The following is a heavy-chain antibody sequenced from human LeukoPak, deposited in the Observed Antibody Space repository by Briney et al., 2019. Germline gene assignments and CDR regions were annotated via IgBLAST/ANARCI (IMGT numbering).Heavy chain of an antibody. CDR3: AKNKLEYYDILTGYYGGYYYYGMDV. D-gene: IGHD3-9*01. CDR1: GFTFSNYA. V-gene: IGHV3-30-3*02. J-gene: IGHJ6*02. Sequence: PGTSLRLSCAASGFTFSNYAMHWVRQAPGKGLEWVAVISFDGGNQFYADSVKGRFTISRDNSKNTLYLQMSSLRAEDTAVYYCAKNKLEYYDILTGYYGGYYYYGMDVWGQGTTVTVSS. CDR2: ISFDGGNQ.